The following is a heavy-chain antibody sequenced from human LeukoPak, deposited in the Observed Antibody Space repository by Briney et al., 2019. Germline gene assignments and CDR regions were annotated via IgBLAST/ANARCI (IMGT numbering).Heavy chain of an antibody. CDR3: AKDGTGTTDY. CDR2: ISGSGGST. D-gene: IGHD1-7*01. J-gene: IGHJ4*02. Sequence: GGSLRLSCAASGFTFSNVWMNWVRQAPGRGLEWVSAISGSGGSTYYADSVKGRFTISRDNSKNTLYLQMNSLRAEDTAVYYCAKDGTGTTDYWGQGALVTVSS. CDR1: GFTFSNVW. V-gene: IGHV3-23*01.